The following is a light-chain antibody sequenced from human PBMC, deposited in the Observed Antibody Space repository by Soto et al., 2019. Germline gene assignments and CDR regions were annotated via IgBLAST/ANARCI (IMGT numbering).Light chain of an antibody. CDR2: GAS. CDR1: QSVSSSY. J-gene: IGKJ1*01. V-gene: IGKV3-20*01. Sequence: IVMKQSLATLPVSPGERATLSCRASQSVSSSYLAWYQQKPGQAPRLLIYGASSRATGIPDRFSGSGSGTDFTLTISRLEPEDFAVYYCQQYGCSPRTFGQGTKVDIK. CDR3: QQYGCSPRT.